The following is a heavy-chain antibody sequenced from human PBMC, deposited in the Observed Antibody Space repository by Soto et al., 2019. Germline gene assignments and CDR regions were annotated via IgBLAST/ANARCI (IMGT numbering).Heavy chain of an antibody. J-gene: IGHJ4*02. CDR1: GYTFTSYA. D-gene: IGHD2-2*01. Sequence: ASVKGSCKASGYTFTSYAMHWVRQAPRQRLEWMGWINAGNGNTKYSQKFQGRVTITRDTSASTAYMELSSLRSEDTAVYYCARAYCSSTSCYGWNFDYWGQGTLVTVSS. V-gene: IGHV1-3*01. CDR2: INAGNGNT. CDR3: ARAYCSSTSCYGWNFDY.